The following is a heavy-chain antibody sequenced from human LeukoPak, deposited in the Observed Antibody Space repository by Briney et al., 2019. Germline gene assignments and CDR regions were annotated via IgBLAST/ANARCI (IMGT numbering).Heavy chain of an antibody. V-gene: IGHV4-34*01. J-gene: IGHJ4*02. D-gene: IGHD4-17*01. Sequence: SETLSLTCAVYGGSFSGYYWSWIRQPPGKGLEWIGEINHSGSTNYNPSLKSRVTISVDTSKNQFSLKLSSVTAADTAVYYCARGPTVTTRAFDYWGQGTLVTVSS. CDR1: GGSFSGYY. CDR3: ARGPTVTTRAFDY. CDR2: INHSGST.